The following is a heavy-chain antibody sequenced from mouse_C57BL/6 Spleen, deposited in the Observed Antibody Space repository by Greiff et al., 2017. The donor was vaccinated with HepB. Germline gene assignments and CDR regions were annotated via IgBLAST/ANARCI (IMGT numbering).Heavy chain of an antibody. D-gene: IGHD3-2*02. CDR3: ARVGDSSGLYAMDY. V-gene: IGHV1-39*01. Sequence: EVQLQQSGPELVKPGASVKISCKASGYSFTDYNMNWVKQSNGKSLEWIGVINPNYGTTSYNQKFKGKATLSVDQSSSTAYMQLNSLTSEDSAVYYCARVGDSSGLYAMDYWGQGTSVTVSS. CDR1: GYSFTDYN. CDR2: INPNYGTT. J-gene: IGHJ4*01.